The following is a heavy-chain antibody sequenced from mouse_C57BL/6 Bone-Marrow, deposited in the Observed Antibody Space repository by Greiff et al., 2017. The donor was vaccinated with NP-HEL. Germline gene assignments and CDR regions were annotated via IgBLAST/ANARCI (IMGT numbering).Heavy chain of an antibody. Sequence: VQLQQPGAELVKPGASVKLSCKASGYTFTTYWMQWVKQRPGQGLEWIGEIDPSDSYTNYNQKFKGKATLTVDTSSSTANMQLSSLTFEDSAVYYCARKAYYGRSYEFAYWGQGTLVTVSA. D-gene: IGHD1-1*01. V-gene: IGHV1-50*01. CDR3: ARKAYYGRSYEFAY. J-gene: IGHJ3*01. CDR2: IDPSDSYT. CDR1: GYTFTTYW.